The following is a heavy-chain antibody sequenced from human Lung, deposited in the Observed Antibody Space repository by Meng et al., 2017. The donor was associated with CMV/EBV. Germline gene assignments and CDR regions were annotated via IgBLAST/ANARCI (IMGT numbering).Heavy chain of an antibody. V-gene: IGHV3-23*01. Sequence: GGSXRLXCTGSGFTFRNCAMSWVRQAPGKGLEFVSSISGGGDNTYYTDSVKGRFIISRDNSKNTLYLQMDSLRAEDTALYYCAKGENYFDSSGLDDGGQGXQVTVSS. D-gene: IGHD3-22*01. CDR2: ISGGGDNT. CDR3: AKGENYFDSSGLDD. J-gene: IGHJ4*02. CDR1: GFTFRNCA.